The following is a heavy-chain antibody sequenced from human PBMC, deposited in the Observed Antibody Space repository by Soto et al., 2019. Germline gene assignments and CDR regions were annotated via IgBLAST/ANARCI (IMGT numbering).Heavy chain of an antibody. CDR2: IYYSGSP. J-gene: IGHJ5*02. CDR1: GGSHSSYY. D-gene: IGHD1-7*01. CDR3: AREINYRGTRIYWFDH. Sequence: PSETRSLTGSVAGGSHSSYYCSCIRQPPQRRLEWIGYIYYSGSPNNNPSRKSRFTISVDTSKNQCSLKLSSLTPAYPAVYYVAREINYRGTRIYWFDHGGQGTLVTVFS. V-gene: IGHV4-59*01.